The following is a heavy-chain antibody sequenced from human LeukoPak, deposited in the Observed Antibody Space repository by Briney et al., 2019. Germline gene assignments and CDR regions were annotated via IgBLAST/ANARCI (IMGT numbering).Heavy chain of an antibody. CDR1: GFTFSSYA. J-gene: IGHJ4*02. Sequence: PGGSLRLSCAASGFTFSSYAMSWVRQAPGKGLEWVPSISAGGGSAYYADSVKGRFTISRDNSKNTLYLQMNSLRAEDTAVYYCAKDSGYTYGHWGQGILVTVSS. CDR3: AKDSGYTYGH. V-gene: IGHV3-23*01. CDR2: ISAGGGSA. D-gene: IGHD5-18*01.